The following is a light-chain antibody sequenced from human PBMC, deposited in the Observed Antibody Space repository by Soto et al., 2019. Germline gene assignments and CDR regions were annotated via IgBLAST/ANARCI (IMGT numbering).Light chain of an antibody. CDR3: QQYNNN. CDR1: QSINNW. Sequence: DIQMTQSPSTLSASVEDRVTITCRASQSINNWLAWYQQKPGKAPKVLIYGASTLKSGVPPRFSGSGFGTEFTLTISSLQPDDFATYYCQQYNNNFGQGTKLEVK. CDR2: GAS. J-gene: IGKJ2*01. V-gene: IGKV1-5*01.